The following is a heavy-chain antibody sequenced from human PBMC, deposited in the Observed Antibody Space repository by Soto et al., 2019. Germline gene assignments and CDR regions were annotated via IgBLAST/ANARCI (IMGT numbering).Heavy chain of an antibody. CDR2: ISYDDGNIK. D-gene: IGHD2-2*01. Sequence: GGSLRLSCAASGFTFSSYAMHWVRQAPGKGLDWVAVISYDDGNIKYYADSVKGRFTISRDNSKNTLYLQMNSLRAEDTAVHYCAIPYCSSTSCAERYYYYYGMGVWGQGTTVTVSS. CDR3: AIPYCSSTSCAERYYYYYGMGV. V-gene: IGHV3-30*14. CDR1: GFTFSSYA. J-gene: IGHJ6*02.